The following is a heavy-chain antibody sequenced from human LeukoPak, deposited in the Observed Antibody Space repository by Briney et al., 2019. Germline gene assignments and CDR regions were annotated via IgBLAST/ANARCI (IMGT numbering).Heavy chain of an antibody. D-gene: IGHD5-18*01. Sequence: ASVKVSCKASGGTFSNYAINWVRQAPGQGLEWMGRIIPIFGIANYAQKFQGRVTTTADKSTSTAYMDLNSLRSDDTAVYYCAREKYGYSYVPQGAFVYWGQGTLVTVSS. V-gene: IGHV1-69*04. J-gene: IGHJ4*02. CDR2: IIPIFGIA. CDR1: GGTFSNYA. CDR3: AREKYGYSYVPQGAFVY.